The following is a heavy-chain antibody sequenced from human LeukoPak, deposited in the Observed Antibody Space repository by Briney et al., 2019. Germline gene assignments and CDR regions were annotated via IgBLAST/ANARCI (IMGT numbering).Heavy chain of an antibody. CDR2: IYYTGSV. V-gene: IGHV4-34*01. Sequence: SETLSLTCAVYGGSFSGYYWTWIRQPPGEGLEWIGYIYYTGSVDYNPSLKSRLTISLDTSKNQFSLKLNSVTAADTAVYYCAREHTYYFGSQTSTLDVWGQGTAVTVSS. D-gene: IGHD3-10*01. J-gene: IGHJ6*02. CDR3: AREHTYYFGSQTSTLDV. CDR1: GGSFSGYY.